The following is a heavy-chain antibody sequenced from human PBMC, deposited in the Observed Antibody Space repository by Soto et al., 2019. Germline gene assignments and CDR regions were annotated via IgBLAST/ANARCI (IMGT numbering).Heavy chain of an antibody. CDR3: ERGWGRAYYDFWSGPTSVAY. J-gene: IGHJ1*01. V-gene: IGHV4-59*01. CDR2: IYYSGST. D-gene: IGHD3-3*01. CDR1: GGSISSYY. Sequence: SETLSLTCTVSGGSISSYYWSWIRQPPGKGLEWIGYIYYSGSTNYNPSLKSRVTISVDTYKNHFSLKLSSVTAADTAVYYCERGWGRAYYDFWSGPTSVAYWGHGPLIT.